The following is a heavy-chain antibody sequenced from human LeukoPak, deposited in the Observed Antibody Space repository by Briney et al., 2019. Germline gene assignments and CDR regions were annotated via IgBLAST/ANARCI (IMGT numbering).Heavy chain of an antibody. Sequence: PSETLSLTCTVSGGSISSYYWSWIRQPAGKGLEWIGRIYTSGSTNYNPSLKSRVTMSVDTPKNQFSLKLSSVTAADTAVYYCARDRYYYDSSGRNWFDPWGQGTLVTVSS. CDR2: IYTSGST. CDR1: GGSISSYY. D-gene: IGHD3-22*01. V-gene: IGHV4-4*07. J-gene: IGHJ5*02. CDR3: ARDRYYYDSSGRNWFDP.